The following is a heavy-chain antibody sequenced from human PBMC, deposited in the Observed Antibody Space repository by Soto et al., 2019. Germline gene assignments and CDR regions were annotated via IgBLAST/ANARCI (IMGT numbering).Heavy chain of an antibody. CDR3: ARSTPPVDLLPHY. D-gene: IGHD2-15*01. J-gene: IGHJ4*02. Sequence: QVQLVESGGGVVQPGRSLRLSCAASGFTFSSYAMHWVRQAPGKGLEWVAVISYDGSNKYYADSVKGRFTISRDNSKNTLYLQMSSLRAEDRTESDCARSTPPVDLLPHYWGQGTLVTVSS. V-gene: IGHV3-30-3*01. CDR1: GFTFSSYA. CDR2: ISYDGSNK.